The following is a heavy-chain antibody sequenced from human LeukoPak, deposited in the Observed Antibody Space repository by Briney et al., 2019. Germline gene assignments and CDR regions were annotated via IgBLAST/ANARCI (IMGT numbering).Heavy chain of an antibody. D-gene: IGHD3-22*01. Sequence: PGRSLRLSCAASGFTFSSYGMHWVRQAPGKGLEWVAVIWYDGSNKYYAGSVKGRFTISRDNSKNTLYLQMNSLRAEDTAVYYCARDSGYYYDSSGSFDYWGQGTLVTVSS. CDR2: IWYDGSNK. V-gene: IGHV3-33*01. CDR3: ARDSGYYYDSSGSFDY. CDR1: GFTFSSYG. J-gene: IGHJ4*02.